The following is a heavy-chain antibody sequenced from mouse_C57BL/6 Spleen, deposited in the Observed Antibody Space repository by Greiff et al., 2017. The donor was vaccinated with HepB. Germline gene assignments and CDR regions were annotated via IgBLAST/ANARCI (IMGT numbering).Heavy chain of an antibody. V-gene: IGHV3-6*01. CDR2: ISYDGSN. D-gene: IGHD2-3*01. CDR1: GYSITSGYY. Sequence: EVHLVESGPGLVKPSQSLSLTCSVTGYSITSGYYWNWIRQFPGNKLEWMGYISYDGSNNYNPSLKNRISITRDTSKNQFFLKLNSVTTEDTATYYCASRSIYDGYYTVLSYWYFDVWGTGTTVTVSS. J-gene: IGHJ1*03. CDR3: ASRSIYDGYYTVLSYWYFDV.